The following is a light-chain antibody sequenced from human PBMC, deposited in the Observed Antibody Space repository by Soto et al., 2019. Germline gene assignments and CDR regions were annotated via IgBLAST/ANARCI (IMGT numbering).Light chain of an antibody. J-gene: IGKJ4*01. V-gene: IGKV1-39*01. CDR2: AAS. CDR3: QQRSSWPLT. Sequence: IQMTQSPSSLSASIGDTVTITCRASQTIDRYLNWFQQKSGQAPKLLMNAASTLRSGVPSRFSASGSGTDFTLTISSLQPEDYATYYCQQRSSWPLTFGGGTKVDIK. CDR1: QTIDRY.